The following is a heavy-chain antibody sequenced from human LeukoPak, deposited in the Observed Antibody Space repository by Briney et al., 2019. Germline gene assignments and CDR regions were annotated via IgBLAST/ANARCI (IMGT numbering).Heavy chain of an antibody. Sequence: GGSLRLSCAASGFSFGANSMHWARQVPGKGLEWVSLINGDGNTYYAASVNGRFTVSRDNSKNSLYLQMSSLRPEDTALYYCAKDIGGGLLEYWGQGTLVSVSS. CDR1: GFSFGANS. D-gene: IGHD2-15*01. CDR2: INGDGNT. CDR3: AKDIGGGLLEY. J-gene: IGHJ4*02. V-gene: IGHV3-43*02.